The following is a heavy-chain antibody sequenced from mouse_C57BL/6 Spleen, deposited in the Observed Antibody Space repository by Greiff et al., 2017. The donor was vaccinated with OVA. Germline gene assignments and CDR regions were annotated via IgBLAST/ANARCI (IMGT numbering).Heavy chain of an antibody. V-gene: IGHV1-50*01. CDR2: IDPSDSYT. D-gene: IGHD3-2*02. CDR1: GYTFTSYW. CDR3: ARQRDSSGYVGAMDD. J-gene: IGHJ4*01. Sequence: QVQLQQPGAELVKPGASVKLSCKASGYTFTSYWMQWVKQRPEQGLEWIGEIDPSDSYTNYTPKFKGKATLTVDTSSSTAYMQLSSLTSEDSAVDDCARQRDSSGYVGAMDDWGKGTSVTVSS.